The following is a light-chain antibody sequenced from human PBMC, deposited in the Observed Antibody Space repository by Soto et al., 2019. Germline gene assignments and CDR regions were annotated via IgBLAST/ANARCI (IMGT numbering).Light chain of an antibody. V-gene: IGKV1-5*01. CDR3: QQYNSYPWT. CDR1: QTISSW. Sequence: DIQMTQSPSTLSASVGDRVTITCRASQTISSWLAWYQQKPGTAPKILIYDVSSLESGVPSRFSGSRSGTEFTLTISSLQPDDFATYYCQQYNSYPWTFGQGTKVDNK. J-gene: IGKJ1*01. CDR2: DVS.